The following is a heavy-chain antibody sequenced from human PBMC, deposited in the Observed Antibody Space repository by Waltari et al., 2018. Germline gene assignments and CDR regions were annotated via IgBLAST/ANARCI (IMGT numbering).Heavy chain of an antibody. CDR2: ISGDNTYT. V-gene: IGHV3-21*06. Sequence: EVQLVESGGGLVQPGGSLRLSCVASGFMFSSYSMNWFRQDPGKWLEWVSSISGDNTYTYYSGSVKGRFTISRDNAKNSLFLQMNGLRDEDTAIYYCAKEGLGGDRQFDYWGQGTLVSVSS. J-gene: IGHJ4*02. CDR1: GFMFSSYS. D-gene: IGHD2-21*02. CDR3: AKEGLGGDRQFDY.